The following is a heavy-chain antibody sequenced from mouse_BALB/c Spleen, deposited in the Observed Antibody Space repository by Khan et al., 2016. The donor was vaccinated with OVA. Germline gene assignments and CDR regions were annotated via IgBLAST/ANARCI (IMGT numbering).Heavy chain of an antibody. V-gene: IGHV9-3-1*01. D-gene: IGHD2-10*01. CDR2: IHTYTGEP. CDR3: ARPPYFSYTLDY. J-gene: IGHJ4*01. CDR1: GYTLTNYG. Sequence: QIQLVQSGPELKKPGETVKISCKTSGYTLTNYGMNWVKQSPGKALKWMGWIHTYTGEPTYADDYKGRFAFSLDTSASTAYLQINNLKNEDTATYCCARPPYFSYTLDYWGQGTSVTVSS.